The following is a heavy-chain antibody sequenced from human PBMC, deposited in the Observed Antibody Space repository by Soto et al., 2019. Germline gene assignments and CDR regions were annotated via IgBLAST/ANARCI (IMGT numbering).Heavy chain of an antibody. Sequence: KTSETLSLTCTVSGGSTSSDNYWSWIRQPPGKGLEWIGHIYYSGNTDYNPSLKSRLAISIDTFKNQFSLELSSVTAADTAVYFCAREGGESSDGLYYFDSWGQGSLVTVSS. J-gene: IGHJ4*02. D-gene: IGHD3-16*01. CDR3: AREGGESSDGLYYFDS. CDR1: GGSTSSDNY. CDR2: IYYSGNT. V-gene: IGHV4-30-4*01.